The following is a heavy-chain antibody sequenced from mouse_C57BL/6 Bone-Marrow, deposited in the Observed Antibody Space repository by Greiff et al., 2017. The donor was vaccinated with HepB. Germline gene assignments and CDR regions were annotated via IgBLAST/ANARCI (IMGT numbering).Heavy chain of an antibody. Sequence: QVQLQQPGAELVKPGASVKLSCKASGYTFTSYWMHWVKQRPGQGLEWIGMIHPNSGSTNYNEKFKSKATLTVDKSSSTAYMQRSSLTSEDSAVYYCAIYDGYPWFAYWGQGTLVTVSA. CDR2: IHPNSGST. J-gene: IGHJ3*01. CDR3: AIYDGYPWFAY. CDR1: GYTFTSYW. D-gene: IGHD2-3*01. V-gene: IGHV1-64*01.